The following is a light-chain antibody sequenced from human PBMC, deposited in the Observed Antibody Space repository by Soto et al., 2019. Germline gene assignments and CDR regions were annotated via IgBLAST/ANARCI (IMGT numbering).Light chain of an antibody. CDR1: QSVSSY. CDR2: DAS. Sequence: EIVLTQSPATLSLSPGERATLSCRASQSVSSYLAWYQQKPGQAPRLLIYDASNRATGIPARFSGSGSGTEFTLTISSLQPEDFATYYCQQAKSFPVTFGQGTRLEI. J-gene: IGKJ5*01. V-gene: IGKV3-11*01. CDR3: QQAKSFPVT.